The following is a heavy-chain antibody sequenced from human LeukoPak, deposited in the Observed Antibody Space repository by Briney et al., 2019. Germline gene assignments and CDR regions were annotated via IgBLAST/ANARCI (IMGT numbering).Heavy chain of an antibody. CDR1: GFTFNTYA. V-gene: IGHV3-23*01. D-gene: IGHD1-26*01. CDR3: ATGGSGSYYTY. J-gene: IGHJ4*02. CDR2: ISGGGGST. Sequence: PGGSLRLSCAASGFTFNTYAMNWVRRAPGKGLEWVSTISGGGGSTYYADSVKGRFTISRDNSINTLYLQMNSLRAEDTAVYYCATGGSGSYYTYWGQGTLVTVSS.